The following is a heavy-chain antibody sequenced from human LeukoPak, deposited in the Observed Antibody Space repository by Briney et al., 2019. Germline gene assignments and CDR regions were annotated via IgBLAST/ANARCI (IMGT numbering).Heavy chain of an antibody. V-gene: IGHV1-2*06. D-gene: IGHD1-26*01. CDR2: INPNNGDT. CDR3: ARDYYSGTYAH. CDR1: GYTFTAYH. J-gene: IGHJ4*02. Sequence: ASVKVSCKASGYTFTAYHMHWLRQAPGQGLEWVGRINPNNGDTYYALKFQGRVTMTTDASISTAYMELTSLTSDDTALYFCARDYYSGTYAHWGQGTQVTVSS.